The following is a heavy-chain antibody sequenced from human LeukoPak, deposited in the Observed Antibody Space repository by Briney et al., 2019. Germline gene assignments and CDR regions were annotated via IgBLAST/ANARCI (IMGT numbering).Heavy chain of an antibody. CDR1: SGSISWSYCY. CDR3: ATGGEKGRFDS. J-gene: IGHJ4*02. Sequence: SETLSLTCSVSSGSISWSYCYWTCTPRDPGKGLKWIGSIYYSGKTFYNPSLESRLIMSVDTSKNEFSLKVTSVTAADTALYSCATGGEKGRFDSWGQGDLVTVPS. V-gene: IGHV4-31*03. CDR2: IYYSGKT.